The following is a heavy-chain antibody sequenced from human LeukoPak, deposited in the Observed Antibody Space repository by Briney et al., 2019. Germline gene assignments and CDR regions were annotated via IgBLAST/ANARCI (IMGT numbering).Heavy chain of an antibody. CDR3: ARESKVVPAAGYFDY. CDR1: GYTFTSYY. Sequence: ASVRVSCKASGYTFTSYYMHWVRQAPGQGLEWMGIINPSGGRTSYAQKFQGRVTMTRDTSTSTVYMGLSSLRSEDTAVYYCARESKVVPAAGYFDYWGQGTLVTVSS. D-gene: IGHD2-2*01. V-gene: IGHV1-46*01. CDR2: INPSGGRT. J-gene: IGHJ4*02.